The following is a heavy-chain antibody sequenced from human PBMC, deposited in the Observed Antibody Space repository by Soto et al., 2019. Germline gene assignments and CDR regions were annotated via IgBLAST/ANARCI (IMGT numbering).Heavy chain of an antibody. CDR1: GGSISSSNW. CDR3: AGGYSYGYDYYYYGMDV. Sequence: SETLSLTCAVSGGSISSSNWWSWVRQPPGKGLEWIGEIYHSGSTNYNPSLKSRVTISVDKSKNQFSLKLSSVTAADTAVYYCAGGYSYGYDYYYYGMDVWGQGTTVTVSS. CDR2: IYHSGST. J-gene: IGHJ6*02. D-gene: IGHD5-18*01. V-gene: IGHV4-4*02.